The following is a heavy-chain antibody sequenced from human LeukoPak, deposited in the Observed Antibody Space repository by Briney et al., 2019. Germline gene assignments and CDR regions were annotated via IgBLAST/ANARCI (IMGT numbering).Heavy chain of an antibody. CDR3: ARDQGCSGGSCYSAGMDV. V-gene: IGHV3-21*01. J-gene: IGHJ6*02. CDR2: ISSSSSYI. CDR1: GFTFSSYS. Sequence: GGSLRLSCAASGFTFSSYSMNWVRQAPGKGLEWVSSISSSSSYIYYADSVKGRFTISRDNSKNTLYLQMNSLRAEDTAVYYCARDQGCSGGSCYSAGMDVWGQGTTVTVSS. D-gene: IGHD2-15*01.